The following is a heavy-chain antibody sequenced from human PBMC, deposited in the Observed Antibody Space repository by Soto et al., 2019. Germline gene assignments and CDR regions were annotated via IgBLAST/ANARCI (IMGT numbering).Heavy chain of an antibody. CDR3: ARLGAYYQAMDS. Sequence: QVQLQESGPALVEPSETLSLTCTVSNGSISPNYWSWIRQPPGKGLEWIGYIYYAGTTTYNPSLQSRVSISVDTSKNEVSLKLTSVTAADTAVYFCARLGAYYQAMDSWGQGTLVTVSS. CDR1: NGSISPNY. D-gene: IGHD3-22*01. J-gene: IGHJ1*01. CDR2: IYYAGTT. V-gene: IGHV4-59*08.